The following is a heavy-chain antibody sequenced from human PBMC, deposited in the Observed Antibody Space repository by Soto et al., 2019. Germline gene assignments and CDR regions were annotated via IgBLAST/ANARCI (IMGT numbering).Heavy chain of an antibody. CDR3: VRALSRGWPTLDF. CDR1: GFPFSAFW. D-gene: IGHD6-19*01. V-gene: IGHV3-74*01. J-gene: IGHJ4*02. Sequence: EVQLVESGGGTFRPGESLRLSCVASGFPFSAFWMHWVRQVPGKGLEWVSLINTDGSKTFYADSVKGRFTTSRDNAKNTVYLQMSGVRAEDTGKYYCVRALSRGWPTLDFWGQGALVNVSS. CDR2: INTDGSKT.